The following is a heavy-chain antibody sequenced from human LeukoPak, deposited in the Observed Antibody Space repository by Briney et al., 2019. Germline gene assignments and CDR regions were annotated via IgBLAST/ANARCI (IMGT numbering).Heavy chain of an antibody. Sequence: SETLSLTCAVYGGSFSGYYWSWIRQPPGKGLEWIGEINHSGSTNYNLSLKSRVTISVDTSKNQFSLKLSSVTAADTAVYYCARLRKDTAMVYYFDYWGQGTLVTVSS. D-gene: IGHD5-18*01. CDR1: GGSFSGYY. J-gene: IGHJ4*02. V-gene: IGHV4-34*01. CDR3: ARLRKDTAMVYYFDY. CDR2: INHSGST.